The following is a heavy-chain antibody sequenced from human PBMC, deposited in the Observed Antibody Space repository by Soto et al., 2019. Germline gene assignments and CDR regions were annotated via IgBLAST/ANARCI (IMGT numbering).Heavy chain of an antibody. CDR2: INHSGST. CDR3: ERDSSGTGNVDY. CDR1: GGSFSGYY. V-gene: IGHV4-34*01. D-gene: IGHD3-22*01. J-gene: IGHJ4*02. Sequence: SETLSLTCAVYGGSFSGYYWSWIRQPPGKGLEWIGEINHSGSTNYNPSLKSRVTISVDTSKNQFSLQLNSVTPEDTAVYYCERDSSGTGNVDYWGQGTLVTVPS.